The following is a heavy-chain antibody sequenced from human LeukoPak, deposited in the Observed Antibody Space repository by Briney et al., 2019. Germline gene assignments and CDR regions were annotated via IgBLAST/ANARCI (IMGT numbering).Heavy chain of an antibody. CDR1: GFTFSNAW. CDR2: IKSKTDGVTT. J-gene: IGHJ6*03. CDR3: TTDQPIVVVIAVSRGDYYYMDV. V-gene: IGHV3-15*01. D-gene: IGHD2-21*01. Sequence: GGPLRLSCAASGFTFSNAWISWVRQARGKGLEWVGRIKSKTDGVTTDYAAPVKGRFTISRDDSKKTPYLQMNSLKTEDTAVYYCTTDQPIVVVIAVSRGDYYYMDVWGKGTTVTVSS.